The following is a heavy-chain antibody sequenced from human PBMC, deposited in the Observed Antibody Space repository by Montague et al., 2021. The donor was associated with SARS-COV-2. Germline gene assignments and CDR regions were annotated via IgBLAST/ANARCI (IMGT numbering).Heavy chain of an antibody. D-gene: IGHD3-22*01. CDR2: ISYDGSNK. Sequence: SLRLSCAASGFTFSSYAMHWVRQAPGKGLEWVAVISYDGSNKYYADSVKGRFTISRDNSKNTLYLQMNSLRAEDTAVYYCARDKYYYDSSGYYWAAYYYYGMDVWGQGTTVTVFS. J-gene: IGHJ6*02. CDR3: ARDKYYYDSSGYYWAAYYYYGMDV. CDR1: GFTFSSYA. V-gene: IGHV3-30*04.